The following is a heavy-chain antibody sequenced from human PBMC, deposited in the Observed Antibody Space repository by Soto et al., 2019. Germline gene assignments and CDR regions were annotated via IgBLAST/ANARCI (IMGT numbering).Heavy chain of an antibody. D-gene: IGHD7-27*01. CDR3: ARGPSGDKVHY. CDR1: GGSLSSYY. CDR2: IYYSGST. V-gene: IGHV4-39*01. J-gene: IGHJ4*02. Sequence: SETLSLTCTVAGGSLSSYYWSLLRQPPGKGLEWIGSIYYSGSTYYNLSLKSRVTISVDTSKNQFSLKLSSVTAADTAVYYCARGPSGDKVHYWGQGALVTVSS.